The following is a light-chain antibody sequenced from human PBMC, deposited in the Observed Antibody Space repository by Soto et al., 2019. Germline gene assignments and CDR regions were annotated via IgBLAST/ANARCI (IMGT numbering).Light chain of an antibody. Sequence: EIVLTQSPATLSLSPGERATLSCRASQSVSSYFAWYQQKPGQAPRLLIYDASNRATGIPARFSGSGSGTDFTLTISSLEPEDFEVYYCQQRGNWPLTFGQGTKVEIK. CDR1: QSVSSY. CDR2: DAS. V-gene: IGKV3-11*01. J-gene: IGKJ1*01. CDR3: QQRGNWPLT.